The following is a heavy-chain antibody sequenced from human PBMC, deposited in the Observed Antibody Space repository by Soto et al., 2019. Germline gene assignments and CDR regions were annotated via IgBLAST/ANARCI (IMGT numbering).Heavy chain of an antibody. Sequence: GASVNVSCKSSGFTFTSSSVQWVRQARGQRLEWIGWIVVGSGNTNYAQRFQERVTITRDMSTSTAYMELSSLRSEDTAVYYCAADPYYYDSSNYYSFDYWGQGTQVTVSS. CDR2: IVVGSGNT. CDR3: AADPYYYDSSNYYSFDY. V-gene: IGHV1-58*01. J-gene: IGHJ4*02. CDR1: GFTFTSSS. D-gene: IGHD3-22*01.